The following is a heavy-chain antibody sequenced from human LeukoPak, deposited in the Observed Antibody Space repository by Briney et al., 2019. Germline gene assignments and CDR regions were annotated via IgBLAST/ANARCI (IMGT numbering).Heavy chain of an antibody. CDR1: GGSISSGDYY. CDR2: IYYSGST. V-gene: IGHV4-30-4*08. CDR3: ARGPRFLEWLADFDY. Sequence: KSSQTLSLTCTVSGGSISSGDYYWSWIRQPPGKGLEWIGYIYYSGSTYYNPSLKSRVTISVDTSKNQFSLKLSSVTAADTAVYYCARGPRFLEWLADFDYWGQGTLVTVSS. D-gene: IGHD3-3*01. J-gene: IGHJ4*02.